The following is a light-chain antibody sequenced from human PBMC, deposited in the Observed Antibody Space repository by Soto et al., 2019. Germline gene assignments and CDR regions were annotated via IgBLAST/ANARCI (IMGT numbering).Light chain of an antibody. V-gene: IGKV3-11*01. CDR1: QTVSSY. Sequence: EIVLTQSPATLSLSPGERATLFCRASQTVSSYLVWYQQKPGQSPRRLIYDASNRATGVPARFSGSGYGTDFTLTISSLEPEDFAVYYCQQRSDWPITFGQGTRLEIK. CDR2: DAS. CDR3: QQRSDWPIT. J-gene: IGKJ5*01.